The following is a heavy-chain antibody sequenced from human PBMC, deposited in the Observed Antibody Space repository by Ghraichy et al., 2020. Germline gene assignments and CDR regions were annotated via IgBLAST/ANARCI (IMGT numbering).Heavy chain of an antibody. CDR2: ISSSSSYI. CDR1: GFTFSSYS. J-gene: IGHJ4*02. Sequence: GESLNISCAASGFTFSSYSMNWVRQAPGKGLEWVSSISSSSSYIYYADSVKGRFTISRDNAKNSLYLQMNSLRAEDTAVYYCARTMQGAGDYWGQGTLVTVSS. D-gene: IGHD2-2*01. CDR3: ARTMQGAGDY. V-gene: IGHV3-21*01.